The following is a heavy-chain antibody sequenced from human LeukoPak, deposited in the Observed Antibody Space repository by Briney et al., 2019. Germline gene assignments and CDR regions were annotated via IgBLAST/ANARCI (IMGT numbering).Heavy chain of an antibody. Sequence: PGGSLRLSCAASGFTFSSYAMSWVRQAPGKGLEWVSAISGSGGSTYYADSVKGRFTISRDNSKNTLYLQMNSLRAEDTAVYYCANRGSGWLDRFDYWGQGTLVTVSS. CDR3: ANRGSGWLDRFDY. CDR1: GFTFSSYA. CDR2: ISGSGGST. V-gene: IGHV3-23*01. D-gene: IGHD6-19*01. J-gene: IGHJ4*02.